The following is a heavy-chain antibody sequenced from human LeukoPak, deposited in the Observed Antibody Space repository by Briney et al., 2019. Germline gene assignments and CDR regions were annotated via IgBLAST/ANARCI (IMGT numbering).Heavy chain of an antibody. CDR1: GGTFSSYA. V-gene: IGHV1-69*04. Sequence: SVKVSRKASGGTFSSYAISWVRQAPGQGLEWMGRIIPILGIANYAQKFQGRVTITADKSTSTAYMELSSLRSEDTAVYYCARVEDYGDGYGMDVWGQGTTVTVSS. J-gene: IGHJ6*02. D-gene: IGHD4-17*01. CDR2: IIPILGIA. CDR3: ARVEDYGDGYGMDV.